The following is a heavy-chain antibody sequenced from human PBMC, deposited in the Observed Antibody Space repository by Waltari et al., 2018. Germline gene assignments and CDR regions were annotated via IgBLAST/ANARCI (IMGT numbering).Heavy chain of an antibody. CDR1: GFTFDDYA. J-gene: IGHJ3*02. D-gene: IGHD3-3*01. CDR2: ISGNSGSI. CDR3: AKGPPYDFWSGGAFDI. V-gene: IGHV3-9*01. Sequence: EVQLVESGGGLVQPGRSLRLSCAASGFTFDDYAMHWVRQAPGKGLEWVSGISGNSGSIGYADSVKGRFTISRDNAKNSLYLQMNSLRAEDTALYYCAKGPPYDFWSGGAFDIWGQGTMVTVSS.